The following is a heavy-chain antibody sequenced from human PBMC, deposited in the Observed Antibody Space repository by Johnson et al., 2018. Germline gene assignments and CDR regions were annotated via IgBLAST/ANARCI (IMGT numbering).Heavy chain of an antibody. CDR2: NYYRGST. CDR3: ARDGVEGGAFEI. Sequence: QVQLQESGPGLVKXSETXSLXCTVSGGSVSSYYWSWIRQPPGKGLEWIGYNYYRGSTHYNPSPKRRVTLSVDTSKNQFSLKLSSVTAVDTALYSRARDGVEGGAFEIWGQGTMVTVSS. CDR1: GGSVSSYY. V-gene: IGHV4-59*02. J-gene: IGHJ3*02. D-gene: IGHD2-15*01.